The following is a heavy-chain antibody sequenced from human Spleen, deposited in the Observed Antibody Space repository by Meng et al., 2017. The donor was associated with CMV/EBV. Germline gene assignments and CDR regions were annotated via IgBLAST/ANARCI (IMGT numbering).Heavy chain of an antibody. CDR1: RFTFSSYA. J-gene: IGHJ4*02. Sequence: SLKISCAASRFTFSSYAMHWVRQAPGKGLEWVSGISWNSGNIGYADSVKGRFTISRDNAKNSLYLQMNSLRAEDMALYYCAKASGGRIAAPGDYFDYWGQGTLVTVSS. V-gene: IGHV3-9*03. D-gene: IGHD6-6*01. CDR2: ISWNSGNI. CDR3: AKASGGRIAAPGDYFDY.